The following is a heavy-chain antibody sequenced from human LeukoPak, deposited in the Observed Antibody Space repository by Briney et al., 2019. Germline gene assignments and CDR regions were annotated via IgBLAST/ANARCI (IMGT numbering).Heavy chain of an antibody. Sequence: SETLSLTCAVYGGSFSGYYWSWIRQPPGKGLEWIWEINHSGSTNYNPSLKSRVTISVDTSKNQFSLKLSSVTAADTAVYYCARARYSSSDYWGQGTLVTVSS. V-gene: IGHV4-34*01. CDR1: GGSFSGYY. CDR2: INHSGST. CDR3: ARARYSSSDY. J-gene: IGHJ4*02. D-gene: IGHD6-6*01.